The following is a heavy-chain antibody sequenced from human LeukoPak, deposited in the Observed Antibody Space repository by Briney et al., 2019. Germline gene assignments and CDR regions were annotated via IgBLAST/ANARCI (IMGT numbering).Heavy chain of an antibody. J-gene: IGHJ4*02. D-gene: IGHD5-24*01. V-gene: IGHV3-21*01. Sequence: GGSLRLSCAASGFTFSSYGMNWVRQAPGKGLEWVSSISSSSSYIYYADSVKGRFTISRDNAKNSLYLQMNSLRAEDTAVYYCVRGGERGQQLGGFGYWGQGTLAPVPS. CDR3: VRGGERGQQLGGFGY. CDR2: ISSSSSYI. CDR1: GFTFSSYG.